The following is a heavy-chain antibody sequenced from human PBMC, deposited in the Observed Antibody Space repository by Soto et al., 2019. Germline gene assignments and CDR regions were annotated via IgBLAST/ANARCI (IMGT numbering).Heavy chain of an antibody. J-gene: IGHJ5*02. Sequence: QVQLQESGPGLVKPSQTLSLTCTVSGGSISSGDYYWSWIRQPPGKGLEWIGYIYYSGSTYYNPSLKSRVTISVDTSKYQFSLKLSSVTAADTAVYYCARVYDSSGYVNWFDPWGQGTLVTVSS. D-gene: IGHD3-22*01. CDR1: GGSISSGDYY. V-gene: IGHV4-30-4*01. CDR2: IYYSGST. CDR3: ARVYDSSGYVNWFDP.